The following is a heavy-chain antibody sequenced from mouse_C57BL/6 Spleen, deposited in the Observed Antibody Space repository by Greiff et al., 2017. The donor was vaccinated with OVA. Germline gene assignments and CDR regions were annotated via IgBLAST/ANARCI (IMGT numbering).Heavy chain of an antibody. Sequence: QVQLQQPGAELVMPGASVKLSCKASGYTFTSYWMHWVKQRPGQGLEWIGEIDPSDSYTNYNQKFKGKSTLTVDKSSSTAYMQLSSPTSEDSAVYYCARYYSNYFDYWGQGTTLTVSS. J-gene: IGHJ2*01. CDR3: ARYYSNYFDY. CDR1: GYTFTSYW. D-gene: IGHD2-5*01. V-gene: IGHV1-69*01. CDR2: IDPSDSYT.